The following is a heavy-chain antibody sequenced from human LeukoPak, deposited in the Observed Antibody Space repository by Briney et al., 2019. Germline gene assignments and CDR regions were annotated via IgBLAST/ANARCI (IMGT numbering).Heavy chain of an antibody. CDR3: GTDNMGPTGLGH. CDR2: INPNSGGT. CDR1: GYTFTDYY. V-gene: IGHV1-2*02. J-gene: IGHJ5*02. Sequence: ASVKVSCKASGYTFTDYYFHWVRPAPGQGLEWMARINPNSGGTNYAQKFQGRVSMTLDTSISTAYMELNSLRSDDTAVYYCGTDNMGPTGLGHWGQGTPVTVSS. D-gene: IGHD1-26*01.